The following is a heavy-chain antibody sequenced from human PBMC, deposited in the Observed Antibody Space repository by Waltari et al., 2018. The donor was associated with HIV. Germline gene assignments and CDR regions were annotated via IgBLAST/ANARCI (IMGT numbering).Heavy chain of an antibody. J-gene: IGHJ4*02. CDR1: GGSIRSSGHY. V-gene: IGHV4-39*01. CDR3: ARGTIESGVTAGFGF. CDR2: IYYTETT. D-gene: IGHD2-21*02. Sequence: QLQLQESGPGLVRPSETLSLTCSVSGGSIRSSGHYWGWLRQSSGKGLEWVGSIYYTETTYYSPSLKNRLTMSVDATKGQFSLTLKSVTAADTAIYYCARGTIESGVTAGFGFWGQGTLVAVSS.